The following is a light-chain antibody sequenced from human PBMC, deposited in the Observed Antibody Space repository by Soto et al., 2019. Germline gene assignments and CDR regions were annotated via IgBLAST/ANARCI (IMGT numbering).Light chain of an antibody. J-gene: IGKJ5*01. CDR1: QSVLHSSNNKNY. CDR2: WAY. Sequence: DIVMTQSPDSLAVSLGERATINCKSSQSVLHSSNNKNYLAWYQQKPGQPPKLLIYWAYTRESGVHDRFSGSGSGTDFTLTIRSLQAEDVAVYYCKQYYSTPITVGQGTRLEIK. CDR3: KQYYSTPIT. V-gene: IGKV4-1*01.